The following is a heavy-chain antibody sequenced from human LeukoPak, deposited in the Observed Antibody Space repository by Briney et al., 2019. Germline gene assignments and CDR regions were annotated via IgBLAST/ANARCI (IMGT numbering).Heavy chain of an antibody. D-gene: IGHD2-2*01. CDR1: GYTFTGYY. CDR3: ARALRYCSTTSCQYYFDY. Sequence: ASVKVSCKASGYTFTGYYMHWVRQAPGQGLEWMGWINPNSGGTNYAQKFQGRVTMTRDTSISTAYIELSRLRSDDTAVYYCARALRYCSTTSCQYYFDYWGQGTLVTVSS. CDR2: INPNSGGT. V-gene: IGHV1-2*02. J-gene: IGHJ4*02.